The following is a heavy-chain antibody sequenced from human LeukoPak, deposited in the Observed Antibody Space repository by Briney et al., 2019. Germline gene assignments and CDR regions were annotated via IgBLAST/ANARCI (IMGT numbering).Heavy chain of an antibody. CDR3: ARGVRRRPDAFDI. J-gene: IGHJ3*02. Sequence: GGSLRLSCAASGFTFSNAWMSWVRQAPGKGLEWVSVIYSGGSTYYADSVKGRFTISRDNSKNTLYLQMNSLRAEDTAVYYCARGVRRRPDAFDIWGQGTMVTVSS. D-gene: IGHD6-25*01. V-gene: IGHV3-66*01. CDR2: IYSGGST. CDR1: GFTFSNAW.